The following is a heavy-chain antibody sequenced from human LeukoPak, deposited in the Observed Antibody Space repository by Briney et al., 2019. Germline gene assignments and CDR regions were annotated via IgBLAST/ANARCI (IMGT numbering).Heavy chain of an antibody. D-gene: IGHD1-26*01. V-gene: IGHV3-30-3*01. CDR2: ISYDGGNK. Sequence: GGSLRLSCAASGFTFSSYAMHWVRQAPGKGLEWVAVISYDGGNKYYADSVKGRFTISRDNSKNTLYLQMNSLRAEDTAVYYCARDREGPGYYYYGMDVWGQGTTVTVSS. J-gene: IGHJ6*02. CDR3: ARDREGPGYYYYGMDV. CDR1: GFTFSSYA.